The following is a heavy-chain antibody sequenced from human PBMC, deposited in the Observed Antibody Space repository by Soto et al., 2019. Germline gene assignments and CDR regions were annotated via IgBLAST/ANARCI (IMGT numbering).Heavy chain of an antibody. D-gene: IGHD6-19*01. CDR3: TSIKYSSGWYWAYYYYGMDV. CDR1: GFTFSNAR. CDR2: IKSKTDGGTT. Sequence: GGSLRLSCAASGFTFSNARMSWVRQAPGKGLEWVGRIKSKTDGGTTDYAAPVKGRFTISRDDSKNTLYLQMNSLKTEDTAVYYCTSIKYSSGWYWAYYYYGMDVWGQGTTVTVSS. V-gene: IGHV3-15*01. J-gene: IGHJ6*02.